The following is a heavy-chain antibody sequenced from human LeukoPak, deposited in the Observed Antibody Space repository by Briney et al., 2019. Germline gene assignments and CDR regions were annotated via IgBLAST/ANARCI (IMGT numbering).Heavy chain of an antibody. Sequence: PGGSLRLSRAVSGFPVSRNYMSSVRQAPGRGLEWVSIIYSAGDTYYADSVKGRFTISRDNSNNTLYLQMNNLRAEDSAVYFCARDRRFGTAWYTCKWSQGTLVAVSS. D-gene: IGHD1-1*01. CDR1: GFPVSRNY. V-gene: IGHV3-53*01. CDR2: IYSAGDT. J-gene: IGHJ4*02. CDR3: ARDRRFGTAWYTCK.